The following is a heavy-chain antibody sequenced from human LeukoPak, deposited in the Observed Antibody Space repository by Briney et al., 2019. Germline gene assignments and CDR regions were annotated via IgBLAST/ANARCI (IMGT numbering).Heavy chain of an antibody. CDR3: ARGGGLADYYPEGYFQH. CDR1: GGSISSYY. V-gene: IGHV4-4*07. CDR2: IYTSGST. J-gene: IGHJ1*01. D-gene: IGHD1-26*01. Sequence: SETLSLTCTVSGGSISSYYWSWIRQPAGKGLEWIGRIYTSGSTNYNPSLKSRVTMSVDTSKNQFSLKLSSVTAADTAVYYCARGGGLADYYPEGYFQHWGQGTLVTVSS.